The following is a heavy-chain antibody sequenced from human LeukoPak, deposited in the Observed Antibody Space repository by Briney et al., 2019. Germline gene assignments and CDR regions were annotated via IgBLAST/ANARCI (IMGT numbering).Heavy chain of an antibody. V-gene: IGHV4-61*02. Sequence: SETLSLTCTVSGGSISSGSYYWSWIRQPAGKGLEWIGRIYTSGSTNYNPSLKSRVTMSVDTSKNQFSLKLSSVTAADTAVYYCARVTSLYSSGWYWFDPWGQGTLVTVSS. D-gene: IGHD6-19*01. CDR2: IYTSGST. CDR3: ARVTSLYSSGWYWFDP. J-gene: IGHJ5*02. CDR1: GGSISSGSYY.